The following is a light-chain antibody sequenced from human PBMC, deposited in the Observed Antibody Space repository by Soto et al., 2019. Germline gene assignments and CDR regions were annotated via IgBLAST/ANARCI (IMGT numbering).Light chain of an antibody. CDR2: DVS. CDR1: QDIRGA. CDR3: QQFTVYPIT. Sequence: AIQLTQSPSSLSASVGDRVTITCRASQDIRGALAWYQQKPGKAPKLLIYDVSSLESGVPSRFSGSGSGTDFTFTISSLQPEDFATYYGQQFTVYPITFGQGTRLEIK. V-gene: IGKV1-13*02. J-gene: IGKJ5*01.